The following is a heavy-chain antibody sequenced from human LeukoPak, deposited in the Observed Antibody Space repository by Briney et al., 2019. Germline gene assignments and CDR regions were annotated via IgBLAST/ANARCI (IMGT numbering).Heavy chain of an antibody. CDR1: GYTFTSYA. Sequence: ASVKVSCKASGYTFTSYAMHWVRQAPGQRLEWMGWINAGNGNTKYSQEFQGRVTMTTDTSTSTAYMELRSLRSDDTAVYYCAVVDEFDYWGQGTLVTVSS. D-gene: IGHD3-22*01. CDR3: AVVDEFDY. J-gene: IGHJ4*02. V-gene: IGHV1-3*01. CDR2: INAGNGNT.